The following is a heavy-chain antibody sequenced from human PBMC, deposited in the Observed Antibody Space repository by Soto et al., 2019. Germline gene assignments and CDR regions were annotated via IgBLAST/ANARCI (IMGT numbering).Heavy chain of an antibody. V-gene: IGHV3-33*08. Sequence: GGSLRLSCAASGFTFSSYGMHWVRQAPGKGLEWVAVISNDGNNKYYADSVKGRFTTSRDNSKNTLYLQMDSLRDEDTAVYFCARAIAVGSTSLDYWGLGTRVTVSS. CDR1: GFTFSSYG. J-gene: IGHJ4*02. CDR3: ARAIAVGSTSLDY. CDR2: ISNDGNNK. D-gene: IGHD6-19*01.